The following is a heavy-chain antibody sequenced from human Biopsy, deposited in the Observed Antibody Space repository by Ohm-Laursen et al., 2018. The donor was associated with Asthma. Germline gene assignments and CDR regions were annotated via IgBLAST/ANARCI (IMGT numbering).Heavy chain of an antibody. CDR3: ARHRGYCTGGSCYPDFDY. CDR1: GYTFRSYG. J-gene: IGHJ4*02. Sequence: ASVKVSCKASGYTFRSYGVSWARQAPGQGLDWMGWISVYNGDTDYAQKLQGRVTMTTDTSTSTAYMELRSLRSDDTAVYYCARHRGYCTGGSCYPDFDYWGQGTLVTVSS. V-gene: IGHV1-18*04. CDR2: ISVYNGDT. D-gene: IGHD2-15*01.